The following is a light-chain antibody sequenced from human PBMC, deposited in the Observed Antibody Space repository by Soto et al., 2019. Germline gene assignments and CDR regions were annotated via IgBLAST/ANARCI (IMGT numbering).Light chain of an antibody. Sequence: EIVLTQSPATLSLSPGERATLSCRASQSVSSSYLAWHQQKPGQAPRLLIYDASSRATGVPDRFSGSGSGTDFTLTISRLEAEDFAVYYCQQYGISPYTFGEGTKLEIK. CDR1: QSVSSSY. J-gene: IGKJ2*01. CDR3: QQYGISPYT. CDR2: DAS. V-gene: IGKV3-20*01.